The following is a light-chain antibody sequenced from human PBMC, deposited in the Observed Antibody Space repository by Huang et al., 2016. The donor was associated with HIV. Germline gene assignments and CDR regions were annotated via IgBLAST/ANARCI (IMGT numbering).Light chain of an antibody. CDR1: QRVSSMY. Sequence: EIVLTHSPASLSLSPGERAMLSCGACQRVSSMYLAWFQQKPCLPPRLLIYDASVRGPCIPDRFSGGGSGTDFTLTISRLEPEDFAVYYCQQYGSSSYTFGQGTKLEIK. V-gene: IGKV3D-20*01. CDR3: QQYGSSSYT. J-gene: IGKJ2*01. CDR2: DAS.